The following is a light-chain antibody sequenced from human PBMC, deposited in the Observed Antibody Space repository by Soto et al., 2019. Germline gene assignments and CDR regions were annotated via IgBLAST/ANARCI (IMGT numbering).Light chain of an antibody. V-gene: IGKV3-11*01. J-gene: IGKJ4*01. CDR1: QTVSRF. CDR3: QQRFTCPFT. CDR2: GVS. Sequence: ETALTQSPATLSLSPGESATLSCRASQTVSRFFAWYQQKPGQSPRLLIYGVSNRATGVPARFSASGSGTDFTLSISSLEDEVSVVYYCQQRFTCPFTLGGGTKVEIK.